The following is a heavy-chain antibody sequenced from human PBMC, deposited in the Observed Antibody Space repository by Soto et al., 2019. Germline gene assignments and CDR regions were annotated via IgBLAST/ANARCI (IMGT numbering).Heavy chain of an antibody. CDR2: ISAYNGNT. CDR1: GYTFTSYG. Sequence: QVQLVQSGAEVKKPGASVKVSCKASGYTFTSYGISWVRQAPGQGLEWMGWISAYNGNTNYAQKLQGRVTMTTDTSTSTGYMELRRLSSDDTAVYYCARGDCSGGSCYGGFDYWGQGTLVTVSS. CDR3: ARGDCSGGSCYGGFDY. D-gene: IGHD2-15*01. J-gene: IGHJ4*02. V-gene: IGHV1-18*01.